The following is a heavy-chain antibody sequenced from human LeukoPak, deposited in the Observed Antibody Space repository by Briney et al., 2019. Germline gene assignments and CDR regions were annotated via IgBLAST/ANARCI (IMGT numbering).Heavy chain of an antibody. J-gene: IGHJ4*02. CDR2: MSYEGSNK. CDR1: GFTFSSYA. CDR3: ARDDSSEVY. V-gene: IGHV3-30-3*01. Sequence: PGGSLRLSCGASGFTFSSYAMHGVRQSPGKGLKWLGVMSYEGSNKYYADSVKGRFTISRDNSKNTLYLQMNSLRAEDTAVYYCARDDSSEVYWGQGTLVTVSS. D-gene: IGHD6-19*01.